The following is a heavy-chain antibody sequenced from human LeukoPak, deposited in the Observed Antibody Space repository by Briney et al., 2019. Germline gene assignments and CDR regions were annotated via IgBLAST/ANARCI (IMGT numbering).Heavy chain of an antibody. CDR3: ARVTRRPEDCYYYMDV. V-gene: IGHV4-34*01. D-gene: IGHD1-14*01. Sequence: SETLSLTCTVSGGSINSGDYYWSWIRQPPGKRLEWVGEINHSGSTNYNPSLKSRVTISVDTSKNQFSLKLSSVTAADTAVYYCARVTRRPEDCYYYMDVWGKGTTVTVSS. J-gene: IGHJ6*03. CDR2: INHSGST. CDR1: GGSINSGDYY.